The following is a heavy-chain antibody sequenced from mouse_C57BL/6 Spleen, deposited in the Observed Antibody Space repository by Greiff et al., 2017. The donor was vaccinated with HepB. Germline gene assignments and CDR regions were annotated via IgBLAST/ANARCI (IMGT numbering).Heavy chain of an antibody. CDR1: GYTFTSYW. V-gene: IGHV1-52*01. Sequence: QVQLKQPGAELVRPGSSVKLSCKASGYTFTSYWMHWVKQRPIQGLEWIGNIDPSDSETHYNQKFKDKATLTVDKSSSTAYMQLSSLTSEDSAVYYCARDYGNYPLDYWGQGTTLTVSS. D-gene: IGHD2-1*01. J-gene: IGHJ2*01. CDR3: ARDYGNYPLDY. CDR2: IDPSDSET.